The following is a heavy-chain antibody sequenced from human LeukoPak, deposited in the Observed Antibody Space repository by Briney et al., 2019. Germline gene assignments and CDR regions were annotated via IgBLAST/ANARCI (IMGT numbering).Heavy chain of an antibody. V-gene: IGHV3-11*01. J-gene: IGHJ3*02. D-gene: IGHD3-16*02. CDR2: ISSSGSTI. CDR3: ARGAYDYVWGSYRSDAFDI. CDR1: GFTFSDYY. Sequence: GGSLRLSCAASGFTFSDYYMSWIRQAPGKGLEWVSYISSSGSTIYYADSVKGRFTISRDNAKNSLYLQMNSLRAEDTAVYYCARGAYDYVWGSYRSDAFDIWGQGTMVTVSS.